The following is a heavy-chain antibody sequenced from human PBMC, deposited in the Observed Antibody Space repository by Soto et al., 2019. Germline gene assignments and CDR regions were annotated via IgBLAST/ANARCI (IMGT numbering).Heavy chain of an antibody. J-gene: IGHJ6*02. Sequence: SETLSLTCTVSGGSISSYYWSWIRQPPGKGLEWIGYIYYSGSTNYNPSLKSRVTISVDTSKNQFSLKLSSVTAADTAVYYCARDKPTRYSGYDSLYYYYCGMDVWGQGTTVTVSS. CDR1: GGSISSYY. CDR3: ARDKPTRYSGYDSLYYYYCGMDV. V-gene: IGHV4-59*01. D-gene: IGHD5-12*01. CDR2: IYYSGST.